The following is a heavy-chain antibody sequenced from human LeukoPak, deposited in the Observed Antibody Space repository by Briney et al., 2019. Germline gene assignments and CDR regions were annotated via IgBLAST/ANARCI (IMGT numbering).Heavy chain of an antibody. CDR3: AKDTDDILTMGNAFDI. V-gene: IGHV3-9*03. Sequence: GGSLRLSCAASGFTFDDYAMHWVRQAPGKGLEWVSGISWNSGSIGYADSVKGRFTISRDNAKNSLYLQMNSLRAEDMASYYCAKDTDDILTMGNAFDIWGQGTMVTVSS. CDR1: GFTFDDYA. D-gene: IGHD3-9*01. J-gene: IGHJ3*02. CDR2: ISWNSGSI.